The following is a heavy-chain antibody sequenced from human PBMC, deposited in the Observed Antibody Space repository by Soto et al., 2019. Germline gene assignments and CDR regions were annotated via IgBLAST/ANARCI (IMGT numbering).Heavy chain of an antibody. CDR1: NSAA. J-gene: IGHJ4*02. CDR2: TYYRSKWYN. V-gene: IGHV6-1*01. CDR3: ARLGSGSDY. D-gene: IGHD3-10*01. Sequence: NSAAWNWIRQSPSRGLEWLGRTYYRSKWYNEYAVSVKSRITINVDTSKNQFSLRLNSVTPEDTAVYYCARLGSGSDYWGQGTLVTVSS.